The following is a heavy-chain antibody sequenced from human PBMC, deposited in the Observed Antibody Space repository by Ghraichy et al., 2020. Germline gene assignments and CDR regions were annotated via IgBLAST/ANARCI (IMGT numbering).Heavy chain of an antibody. CDR3: ARAQQWELPSTLGAFDI. J-gene: IGHJ3*02. CDR2: IYHSGGT. Sequence: SETLSLTCAVSGGSISSSNWWSWVRQPPGKGLEWIGEIYHSGGTNYNPSLKSRVTISVDKSKNQFSLKLSSVTAADTAVYYCARAQQWELPSTLGAFDIWGQGTMVTVSS. CDR1: GGSISSSNW. V-gene: IGHV4-4*02. D-gene: IGHD1-26*01.